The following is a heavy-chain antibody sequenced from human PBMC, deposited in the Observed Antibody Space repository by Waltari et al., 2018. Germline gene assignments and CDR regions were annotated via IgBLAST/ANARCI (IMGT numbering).Heavy chain of an antibody. CDR2: ISYEATSK. CDR1: GFTFSRHA. V-gene: IGHV3-30-3*01. D-gene: IGHD6-19*01. J-gene: IGHJ4*02. CDR3: ARDQYSTGWYPDY. Sequence: QVQLVESGGGVVQPGRSLRLSCAGSGFTFSRHALHWVRQAPGKGLECGAVISYEATSKDYADSVQGRFTISRDNSKNTLYLQMNSLRVEDTAVYYCARDQYSTGWYPDYWGQGTLVTVSS.